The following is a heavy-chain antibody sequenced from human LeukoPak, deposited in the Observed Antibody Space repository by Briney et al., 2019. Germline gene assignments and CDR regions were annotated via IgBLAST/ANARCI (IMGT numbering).Heavy chain of an antibody. J-gene: IGHJ6*04. CDR2: IKQDGSEK. V-gene: IGHV3-7*04. CDR1: GFTFSSYW. Sequence: PGGSLRLSCAASGFTFSSYWMSWVRQAPGKGLEWVANIKQDGSEKYYVDSVKGRFTISRDNAKNSLYLQMNSLRAEDTAVYCCARGPYYYDSSGFYYYSYGRAVWGKGTTVTVSS. D-gene: IGHD3-22*01. CDR3: ARGPYYYDSSGFYYYSYGRAV.